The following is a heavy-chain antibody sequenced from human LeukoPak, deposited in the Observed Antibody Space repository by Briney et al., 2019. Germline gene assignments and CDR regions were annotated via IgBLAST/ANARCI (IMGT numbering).Heavy chain of an antibody. CDR3: ASSLEQWLVESAFDY. CDR2: IIPIFGTA. V-gene: IGHV1-69*13. J-gene: IGHJ4*02. D-gene: IGHD6-19*01. CDR1: GGTFISYA. Sequence: ASVKVSCKASGGTFISYAISWVRQAPGQGLEWMGGIIPIFGTANYAQKFQGRVTITADESTSTAYMELSSLRSEDTAVYYCASSLEQWLVESAFDYWGQGTLVTVSS.